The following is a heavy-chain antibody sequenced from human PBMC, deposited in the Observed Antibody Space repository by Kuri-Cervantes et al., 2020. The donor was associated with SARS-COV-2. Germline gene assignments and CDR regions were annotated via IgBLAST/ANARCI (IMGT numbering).Heavy chain of an antibody. D-gene: IGHD3-10*01. V-gene: IGHV3-7*01. CDR2: IKQGGSEK. CDR1: GFTFSSYW. Sequence: GESLKISCAASGFTFSSYWMSWVRQAPGKGLEWVANIKQGGSEKYYVDSVKGRFTISRDNAKNSLYLQMNSLRAEDTAVYYCAVSRGSGRTPPGYWGQGTLVTVSS. J-gene: IGHJ4*02. CDR3: AVSRGSGRTPPGY.